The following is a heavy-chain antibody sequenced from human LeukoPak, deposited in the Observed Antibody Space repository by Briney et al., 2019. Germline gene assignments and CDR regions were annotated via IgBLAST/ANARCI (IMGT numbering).Heavy chain of an antibody. V-gene: IGHV4-34*01. D-gene: IGHD2-21*01. CDR2: INHSGST. CDR1: GGSFSGYY. CDR3: ARLYCSYCGGDFDY. Sequence: SETLSLTCAVYGGSFSGYYWSWIRQPPGKGLEWIGEINHSGSTNYNPSLKSRVTISVDTSKNQFSLKLSSVTAADTAVYYCARLYCSYCGGDFDYWGQGTLVTVSS. J-gene: IGHJ4*02.